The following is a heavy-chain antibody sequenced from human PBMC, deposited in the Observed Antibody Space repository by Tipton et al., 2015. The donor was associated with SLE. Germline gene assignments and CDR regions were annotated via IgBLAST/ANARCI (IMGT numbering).Heavy chain of an antibody. Sequence: TLSLTCSVSGGSVNSGSFYWGWIRQPPGKGLEWIGRIYTSGSTNYNPSLKSRVTISVDTSKNQFSLKLSSVTAADTAVYYCARGGLGVSYYYYMDVWGKGTTVTVSS. J-gene: IGHJ6*03. CDR3: ARGGLGVSYYYYMDV. CDR1: GGSVNSGSFY. CDR2: IYTSGST. D-gene: IGHD1-26*01. V-gene: IGHV4-61*02.